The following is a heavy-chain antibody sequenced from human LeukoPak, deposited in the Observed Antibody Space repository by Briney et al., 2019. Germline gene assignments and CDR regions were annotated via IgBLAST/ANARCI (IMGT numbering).Heavy chain of an antibody. Sequence: SETLSLTCTVSGGSIGSSSYYWGWIRQPPGKGLEWIGSIYYSGSTYYNPSLKSRVTISVDTSKNQFSLKLSSVTAADTAVYYCARGPTQLRLFDYWGQGTLVTVSS. CDR1: GGSIGSSSYY. D-gene: IGHD4-17*01. CDR3: ARGPTQLRLFDY. V-gene: IGHV4-39*07. CDR2: IYYSGST. J-gene: IGHJ4*02.